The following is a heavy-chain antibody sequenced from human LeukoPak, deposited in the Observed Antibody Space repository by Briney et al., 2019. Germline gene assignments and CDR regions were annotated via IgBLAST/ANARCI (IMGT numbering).Heavy chain of an antibody. CDR1: GGSFSGYY. CDR3: ATNSTGSAFDY. D-gene: IGHD2/OR15-2a*01. Sequence: SETLSLTCAGYGGSFSGYYWSWIRQLPGKGLEWIGNLYNIGSITYKPSLKSRVTMSIDMSKNQFSLRLTSVTAADTAVYFCATNSTGSAFDYWGQGILVTVSS. V-gene: IGHV4-34*01. CDR2: LYNIGSI. J-gene: IGHJ4*02.